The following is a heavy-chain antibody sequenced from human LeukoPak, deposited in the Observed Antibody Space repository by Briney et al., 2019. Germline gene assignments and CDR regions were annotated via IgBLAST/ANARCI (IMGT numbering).Heavy chain of an antibody. CDR2: IYYSGST. CDR3: ARGRHPPNYWYFDL. V-gene: IGHV4-31*03. CDR1: GGSISSGGYY. J-gene: IGHJ2*01. D-gene: IGHD2-8*01. Sequence: PSQTLSLTCTVSGGSISSGGYYWSWIRQHPGKGLEWIGYIYYSGSTNYNPSLKSRVTISVDRSKNQFSLKLSSVTAADTAVYYCARGRHPPNYWYFDLWGRGTLVTVSS.